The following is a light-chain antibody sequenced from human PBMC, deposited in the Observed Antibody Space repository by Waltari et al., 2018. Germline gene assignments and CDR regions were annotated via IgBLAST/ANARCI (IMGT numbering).Light chain of an antibody. CDR2: SVS. CDR1: SSDIGAYTF. J-gene: IGLJ1*01. V-gene: IGLV2-23*02. Sequence: QSALTQPASVSGSPGQSIAISCTGSSSDIGAYTFVSWYQQHPGQAPKLIISSVSERPSGVSNRFSGSNAGNTASLTIAGLHPEDEADYYCCSYAGSSLYVFGTGTKLTVL. CDR3: CSYAGSSLYV.